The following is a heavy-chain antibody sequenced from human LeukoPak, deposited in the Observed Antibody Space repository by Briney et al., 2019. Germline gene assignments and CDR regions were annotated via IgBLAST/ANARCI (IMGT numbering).Heavy chain of an antibody. CDR1: GFTFRSYW. V-gene: IGHV3-7*01. D-gene: IGHD4-11*01. J-gene: IGHJ4*02. CDR2: IKEDGSEK. CDR3: ARGTPTTRDFDY. Sequence: GGSLRLSCAASGFTFRSYWMSWVRQAPGKKPEWVANIKEDGSEKYYDDSVRGRFTISRDNAKNSLLLQMNSLRAEDTAVYYCARGTPTTRDFDYWGQGTLVTVSS.